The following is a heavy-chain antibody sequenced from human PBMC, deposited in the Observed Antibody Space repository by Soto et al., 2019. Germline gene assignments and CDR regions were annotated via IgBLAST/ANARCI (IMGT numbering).Heavy chain of an antibody. V-gene: IGHV4-34*01. J-gene: IGHJ4*02. CDR3: ASIGKNRYSSGFFDY. D-gene: IGHD6-19*01. CDR1: GGSFSGYY. Sequence: NPSETLSLSCAVCGGSFSGYYWSWIRQPPGKGLEWIGEINHSGSTNYNPSLKSRVTISVDTSKNQFSLKLSSVTAADTAVYYCASIGKNRYSSGFFDYWGQGTLVTVSS. CDR2: INHSGST.